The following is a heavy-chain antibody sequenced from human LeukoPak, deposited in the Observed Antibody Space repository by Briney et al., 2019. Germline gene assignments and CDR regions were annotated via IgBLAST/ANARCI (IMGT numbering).Heavy chain of an antibody. CDR2: INQDGSEK. CDR3: ARDRALYDSRRGYYYTEDDY. Sequence: GGSLRLSCAASGFTFSTYRMSWVRQAPGKGLEWVANINQDGSEKYSVDSVKGRFTTSRDNAKRSLYLQMNSLRADDTAVYYCARDRALYDSRRGYYYTEDDYWGQGTLVTVSS. D-gene: IGHD3-22*01. J-gene: IGHJ4*02. V-gene: IGHV3-7*01. CDR1: GFTFSTYR.